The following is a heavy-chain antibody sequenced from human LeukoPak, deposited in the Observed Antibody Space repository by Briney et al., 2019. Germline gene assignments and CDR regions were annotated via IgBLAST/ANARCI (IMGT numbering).Heavy chain of an antibody. V-gene: IGHV4-4*09. J-gene: IGHJ4*02. CDR1: GGSLSYYY. Sequence: SSETLSLTCSVSGGSLSYYYWSWIRQPPGRGLEWIGHIYTSGSPNYNPSLKSRVTISLDTSKNQFPLKLTSVTAADTAVYYCARGGGYGSSPLKWGQGILVTVSS. CDR3: ARGGGYGSSPLK. D-gene: IGHD6-6*01. CDR2: IYTSGSP.